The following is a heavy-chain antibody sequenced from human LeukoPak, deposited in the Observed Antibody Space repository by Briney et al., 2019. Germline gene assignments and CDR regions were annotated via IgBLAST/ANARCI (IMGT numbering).Heavy chain of an antibody. CDR2: IYSGGST. Sequence: GGSLRLSCAASGFTVSSNYMSWVRQAPGKGLEWVSVIYSGGSTYYADSVKGRFTISRDNSENTLYLQMNSLRAEDTAVYYCARDQGHITMVRGVIIKDYYYYGMDVWGQGTTVTVSS. D-gene: IGHD3-10*01. CDR3: ARDQGHITMVRGVIIKDYYYYGMDV. CDR1: GFTVSSNY. V-gene: IGHV3-66*01. J-gene: IGHJ6*02.